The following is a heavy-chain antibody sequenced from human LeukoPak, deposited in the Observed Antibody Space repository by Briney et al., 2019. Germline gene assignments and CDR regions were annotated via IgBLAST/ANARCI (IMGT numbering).Heavy chain of an antibody. D-gene: IGHD6-6*01. Sequence: SETLSLTCAVSGYSISSGYYWGWIRQPPGKGLEWIGSIYHSGSTYDNPSLKSRVTISVDTSKNQFSLKLSSVTAADTAVYYCARHGPYSSSSRFDYWGQGTLVTVSS. J-gene: IGHJ4*02. CDR3: ARHGPYSSSSRFDY. CDR1: GYSISSGYY. CDR2: IYHSGST. V-gene: IGHV4-38-2*01.